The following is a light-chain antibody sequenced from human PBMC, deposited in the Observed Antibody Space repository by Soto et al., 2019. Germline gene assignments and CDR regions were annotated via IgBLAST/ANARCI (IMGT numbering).Light chain of an antibody. J-gene: IGKJ1*01. CDR3: QQYNSYSAT. Sequence: DIQMTQSPSTLSASVGDRVTITCRASQSISSWLAWYQQKPGKAPKLLIYDASSLESGVPSRFSGSGSGTEFTLTISSLQPDDLATYYCQQYNSYSATFGQGTKLEIK. CDR2: DAS. V-gene: IGKV1-5*01. CDR1: QSISSW.